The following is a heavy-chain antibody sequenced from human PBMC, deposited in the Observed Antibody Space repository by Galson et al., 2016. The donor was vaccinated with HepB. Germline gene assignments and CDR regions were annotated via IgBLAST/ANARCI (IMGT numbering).Heavy chain of an antibody. CDR1: DDSMTRPGYY. Sequence: TLSLTCSVSDDSMTRPGYYWTWIRQPPGGGLEWIGYIHYSGITFYNPSLRSRVIISLDMSKNLFTLRLTFVTASDTGVYYCARDGSYDSLAGFYNGWFDPWGQGTLVTVSS. J-gene: IGHJ5*02. D-gene: IGHD3-9*01. CDR2: IHYSGIT. V-gene: IGHV4-31*03. CDR3: ARDGSYDSLAGFYNGWFDP.